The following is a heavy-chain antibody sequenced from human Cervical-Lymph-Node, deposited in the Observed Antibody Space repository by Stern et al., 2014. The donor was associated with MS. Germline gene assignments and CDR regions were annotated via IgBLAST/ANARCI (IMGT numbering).Heavy chain of an antibody. J-gene: IGHJ4*02. Sequence: QVQLVESGPGLVKPSETLSLTCTVSGGSISGYDCSWIRQPPGKGLEWIGHIYYSGSTNYIPSLKSRVSISIDTPKNQFSLKLSSVTAADTAVYYFARSRDAYSPLAYWGQGALVTVSS. V-gene: IGHV4-59*01. CDR1: GGSISGYD. D-gene: IGHD5-24*01. CDR2: IYYSGST. CDR3: ARSRDAYSPLAY.